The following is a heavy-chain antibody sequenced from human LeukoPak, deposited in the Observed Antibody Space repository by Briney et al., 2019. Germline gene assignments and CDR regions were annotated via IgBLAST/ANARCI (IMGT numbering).Heavy chain of an antibody. J-gene: IGHJ4*02. V-gene: IGHV1-46*01. CDR1: GYTFTSYY. CDR2: INPSGGST. CDR3: ARDSHSVLDY. D-gene: IGHD6-19*01. Sequence: GASVKVSRKASGYTFTSYYMHWVRQAPGQGLEWMGIINPSGGSTSYAQKFQGRVTMTRDTSTSTVYMELSSLRSEDTAVHYCARDSHSVLDYWGQGTLVTVSS.